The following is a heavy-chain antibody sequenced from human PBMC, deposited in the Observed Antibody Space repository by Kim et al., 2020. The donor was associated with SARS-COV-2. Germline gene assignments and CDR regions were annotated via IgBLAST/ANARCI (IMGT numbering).Heavy chain of an antibody. Sequence: SLKSRVTISVDTSKNQFSLKLSSVTAADTAVYYCARGDYLSGIGRPWFDPWGQGTLVTVSS. J-gene: IGHJ5*02. CDR3: ARGDYLSGIGRPWFDP. V-gene: IGHV4-34*01. D-gene: IGHD5-12*01.